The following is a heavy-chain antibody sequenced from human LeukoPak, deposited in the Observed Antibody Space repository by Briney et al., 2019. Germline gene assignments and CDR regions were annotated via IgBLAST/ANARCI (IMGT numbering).Heavy chain of an antibody. CDR1: GFIFNTYV. Sequence: GWSLRLSCAASGFIFNTYVMHWVRQAPGKGLEWLAFIRYDGSNKNYADSVKGRFTISRDNTKNSLYLQMNSLRAEDTAVYYCAKDGGSDPDSFDIWGQGTMVTVSS. D-gene: IGHD2-15*01. CDR2: IRYDGSNK. CDR3: AKDGGSDPDSFDI. J-gene: IGHJ3*02. V-gene: IGHV3-30*02.